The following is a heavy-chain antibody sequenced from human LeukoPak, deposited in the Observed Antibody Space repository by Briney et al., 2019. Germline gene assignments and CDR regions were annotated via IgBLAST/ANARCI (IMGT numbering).Heavy chain of an antibody. Sequence: PSETLSLTCTVSGGSISNSPYYWGWIRQPPGKGLEWIASVYYTGSTFYNPSLKSRVTISVDTSKNQFSLKLSSVTAADTAVYYCAFHRGSYDSSGYTADDAFDIWGQGTMVTVSS. CDR3: AFHRGSYDSSGYTADDAFDI. D-gene: IGHD3-22*01. V-gene: IGHV4-39*01. J-gene: IGHJ3*02. CDR1: GGSISNSPYY. CDR2: VYYTGST.